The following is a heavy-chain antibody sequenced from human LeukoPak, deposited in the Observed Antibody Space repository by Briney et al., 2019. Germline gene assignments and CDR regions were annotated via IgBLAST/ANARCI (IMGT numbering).Heavy chain of an antibody. CDR3: ARGDEGPVPAALPFDY. CDR1: GGTFSSYA. V-gene: IGHV1-69*13. CDR2: IIPIFGTA. D-gene: IGHD2-2*01. J-gene: IGHJ4*02. Sequence: SVKVSCKASGGTFSSYAISWVRQAPGQGLEWMGGIIPIFGTANYAQKFQGRVTNTADESTSTAYMELSSLRSEDTAVYYCARGDEGPVPAALPFDYWGQGTLVTVSS.